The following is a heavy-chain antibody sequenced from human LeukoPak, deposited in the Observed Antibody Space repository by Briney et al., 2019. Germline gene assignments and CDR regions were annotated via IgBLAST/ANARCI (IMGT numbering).Heavy chain of an antibody. D-gene: IGHD3-10*01. J-gene: IGHJ4*02. CDR1: GYTFTSYY. CDR3: ARDRGTMVRGVIGVFDY. CDR2: INAGNGNT. Sequence: GASVKVSCKVSGYTFTSYYIHWVRQAPGQRLEWMGWINAGNGNTKYSQEFQGRVTITRDTSASTAYMELSSLRSEDMAVYYCARDRGTMVRGVIGVFDYWGQGTLVTASS. V-gene: IGHV1-3*03.